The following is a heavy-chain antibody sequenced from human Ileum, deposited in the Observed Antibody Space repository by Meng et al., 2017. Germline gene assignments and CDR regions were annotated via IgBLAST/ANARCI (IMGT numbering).Heavy chain of an antibody. V-gene: IGHV4-4*02. D-gene: IGHD4-23*01. CDR3: ARHGGYYQGF. CDR1: SGSITSDTY. CDR2: ISHSGST. J-gene: IGHJ4*02. Sequence: QVQLTESGPGLVKPSGTLSLTCAVSSGSITSDTYWSWVRLPPGKGLEWIGQISHSGSTFYNPSLKSRVTMSVDKSKSQFSLMLTSVTAADTAVYYCARHGGYYQGFWGQGTLVTVSS.